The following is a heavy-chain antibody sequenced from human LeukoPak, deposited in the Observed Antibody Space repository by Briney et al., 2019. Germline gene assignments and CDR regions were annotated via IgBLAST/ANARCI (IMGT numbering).Heavy chain of an antibody. V-gene: IGHV4-34*01. CDR3: AGAPVRDDGLTCISYYCGLDV. Sequence: PSETLSLTCAVYGGSFTDYYWSWIRHPPGKGLEWIGEIHHRAGANYNPSLWGRVTISADTSKNQFSLHLTSVTAADNATFYCAGAPVRDDGLTCISYYCGLDVWGHGTTVTVFS. CDR1: GGSFTDYY. D-gene: IGHD5-24*01. CDR2: IHHRAGA. J-gene: IGHJ6*02.